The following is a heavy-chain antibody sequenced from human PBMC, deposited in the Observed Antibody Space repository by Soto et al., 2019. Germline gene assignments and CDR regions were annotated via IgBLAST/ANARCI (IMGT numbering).Heavy chain of an antibody. D-gene: IGHD2-15*01. CDR1: GFTFSSYG. CDR2: IWYDGSNK. CDR3: AREGYCSGGSCRYYYYYGMDV. V-gene: IGHV3-33*01. J-gene: IGHJ6*01. Sequence: QVQLVESGGGVVQPGRSLRLSCAASGFTFSSYGMHWVRQAPGKGLEWVAVIWYDGSNKYYADSVKGRFTISRDNSKNTLYLQMNSLRAEDTAVYYCAREGYCSGGSCRYYYYYGMDVW.